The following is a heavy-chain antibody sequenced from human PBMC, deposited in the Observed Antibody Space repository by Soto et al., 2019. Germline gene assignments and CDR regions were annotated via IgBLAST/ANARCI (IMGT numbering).Heavy chain of an antibody. CDR2: IYYSGST. CDR3: ASLYYDSSGYYYFDY. V-gene: IGHV4-59*01. D-gene: IGHD3-22*01. Sequence: SETLSLTCTVSGGSISSYYWSWIRQPPGKGLEWIGYIYYSGSTNYNPSLKSRVTISVDTSKNQFSLKLSSVTAADTAVYYCASLYYDSSGYYYFDYWGQGTLVTVSS. CDR1: GGSISSYY. J-gene: IGHJ4*02.